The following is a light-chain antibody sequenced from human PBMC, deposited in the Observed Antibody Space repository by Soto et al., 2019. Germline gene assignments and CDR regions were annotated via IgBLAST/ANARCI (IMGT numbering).Light chain of an antibody. J-gene: IGLJ2*01. Sequence: QTVVTQEPSFSVSPGGTVTLTCGLSSGSVSTSYYPSWYQQTPGQAPRTLIYSTNTRSSGVPDRFSGSILGNKAALTITGAREDEGVDYSCVLYVSRGILVFGGGTKLPVL. CDR1: SGSVSTSYY. CDR3: VLYVSRGILV. V-gene: IGLV8-61*01. CDR2: STN.